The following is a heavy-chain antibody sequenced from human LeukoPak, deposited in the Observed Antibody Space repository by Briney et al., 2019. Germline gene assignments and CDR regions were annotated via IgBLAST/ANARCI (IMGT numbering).Heavy chain of an antibody. CDR1: DGSMSPYY. CDR3: ARGGYYYLDV. CDR2: IFYNGNT. V-gene: IGHV4-59*01. Sequence: SETLSLTCTVSDGSMSPYYWSWIRQCPGKGLEWIAYIFYNGNTKYNPSLWSRVTISIDTSRNQFSLNLNSVTAADTAVYYCARGGYYYLDVWGKGTTVTVSS. J-gene: IGHJ6*03.